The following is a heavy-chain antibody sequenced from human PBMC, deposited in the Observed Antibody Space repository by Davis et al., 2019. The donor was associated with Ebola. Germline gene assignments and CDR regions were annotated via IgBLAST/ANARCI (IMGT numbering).Heavy chain of an antibody. CDR2: ITYDGGNK. J-gene: IGHJ4*02. Sequence: GESLKISCAAPGFTFSSYGMHWVRQAPGKGLEWVAVITYDGGNKYYADSVKGRFTISRDNSKNTLFLQMNSLRAEDTAVYYCAKDKHSSGWPSPFDYWGQGTLVTVSS. CDR3: AKDKHSSGWPSPFDY. V-gene: IGHV3-30*18. D-gene: IGHD6-19*01. CDR1: GFTFSSYG.